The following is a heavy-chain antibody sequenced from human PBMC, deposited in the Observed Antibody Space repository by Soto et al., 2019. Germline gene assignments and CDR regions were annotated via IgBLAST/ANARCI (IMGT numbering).Heavy chain of an antibody. CDR2: LYYSGNT. J-gene: IGHJ5*02. Sequence: QLQLQESGPGLVKPSETLSLTCTVSGGSISSFNYFWGWIRQPPGKGLEWIGSLYYSGNTYYNPRRQSRAAISEDTYKEQRTLTPRAGTAADTGVDYRGRGDGSTFNWFDTWVQGTVVTVSP. D-gene: IGHD2-2*01. CDR1: GGSISSFNYF. V-gene: IGHV4-39*01. CDR3: GRGDGSTFNWFDT.